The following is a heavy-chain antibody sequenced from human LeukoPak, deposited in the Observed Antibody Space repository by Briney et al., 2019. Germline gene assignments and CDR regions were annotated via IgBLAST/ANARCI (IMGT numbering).Heavy chain of an antibody. CDR1: GFTFSSYS. V-gene: IGHV3-21*01. D-gene: IGHD6-19*01. CDR3: ARDLNSGWYSLYYFDY. Sequence: GGSLRLSCAASGFTFSSYSMNWVRQAPGKGLEWVSSISSSSTFIYYADSVKGRFTISRDNAKNSLYLQMNSLRADDTAVHYCARDLNSGWYSLYYFDYWGQGTLVTVSS. CDR2: ISSSSTFI. J-gene: IGHJ4*02.